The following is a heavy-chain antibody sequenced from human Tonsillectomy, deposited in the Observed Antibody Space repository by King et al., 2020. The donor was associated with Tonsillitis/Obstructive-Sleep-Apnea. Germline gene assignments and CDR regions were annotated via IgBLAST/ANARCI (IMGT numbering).Heavy chain of an antibody. CDR2: IFSKDEK. CDR3: ARRIDYDILTGPFDY. CDR1: GFSLTNARMG. J-gene: IGHJ4*02. V-gene: IGHV2-26*01. D-gene: IGHD3-9*01. Sequence: TLKESGPVLVKPTETLTLTCTVSGFSLTNARMGVSWIRQPPGKALEWLAHIFSKDEKSYSTSQKSRLTISKDTSRSQVVLTMTNMDPVDTATYYCARRIDYDILTGPFDYWGQGTLAT.